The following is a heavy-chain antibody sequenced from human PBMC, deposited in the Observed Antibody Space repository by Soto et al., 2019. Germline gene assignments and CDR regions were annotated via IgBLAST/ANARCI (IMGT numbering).Heavy chain of an antibody. CDR2: IRGSTYGGTT. J-gene: IGHJ6*02. V-gene: IGHV3-49*04. D-gene: IGHD3-3*01. Sequence: PGGSLRLSCTFSGFTSDDYDYALAWVRQAPGKGLQWLGLIRGSTYGGTTEYAASVKGRFTISRDDSKGITYLQMNSLKTEDTAVYYCSRDGDFYGLDVSGQATTVTVSS. CDR3: SRDGDFYGLDV. CDR1: GFTSDDYDYA.